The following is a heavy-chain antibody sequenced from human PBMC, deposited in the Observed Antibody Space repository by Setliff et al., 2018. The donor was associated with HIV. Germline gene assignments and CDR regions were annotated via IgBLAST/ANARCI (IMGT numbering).Heavy chain of an antibody. V-gene: IGHV4-39*01. Sequence: SENLSLTCTVSGGSIISSSYYWGWIRLPPGKGLEWIGSMYYRGTTYNNPSLKSRVTFSADTSKNQFSLNLNSVTATDTAVYFCARQGLTMNPGVPAPILYFFDYWGQGILVTVSS. J-gene: IGHJ4*02. CDR2: MYYRGTT. CDR3: ARQGLTMNPGVPAPILYFFDY. D-gene: IGHD3-10*01. CDR1: GGSIISSSYY.